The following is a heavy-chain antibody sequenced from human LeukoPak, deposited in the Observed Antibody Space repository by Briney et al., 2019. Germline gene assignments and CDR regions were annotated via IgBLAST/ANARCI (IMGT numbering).Heavy chain of an antibody. Sequence: PSESLTLTCTASGGSISSSSYSWGWIRQPPGKGLEWIGSIYHSESTYYNPSLHSRVTISVDTSRNHFSLKLSSVTAADTAVYYCSNTNRGWYRVGDYWSQGALVTVSS. CDR2: IYHSEST. V-gene: IGHV4-39*01. D-gene: IGHD6-19*01. CDR1: GGSISSSSYS. J-gene: IGHJ4*02. CDR3: SNTNRGWYRVGDY.